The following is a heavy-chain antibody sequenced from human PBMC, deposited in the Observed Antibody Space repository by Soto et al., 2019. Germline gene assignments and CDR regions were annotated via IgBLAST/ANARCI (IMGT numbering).Heavy chain of an antibody. D-gene: IGHD4-17*01. CDR2: ISGSSSTM. J-gene: IGHJ6*02. CDR1: GFTFSSYN. Sequence: GGSLRLSCAASGFTFSSYNMNWVRQAPGKGLEWVSYISGSSSTMYYADSVKGRFTISRDNAKNSLYLQMSSLRDEDTAVYYCARADYPNYYYYGMDVWGQGTTVTVSS. V-gene: IGHV3-48*02. CDR3: ARADYPNYYYYGMDV.